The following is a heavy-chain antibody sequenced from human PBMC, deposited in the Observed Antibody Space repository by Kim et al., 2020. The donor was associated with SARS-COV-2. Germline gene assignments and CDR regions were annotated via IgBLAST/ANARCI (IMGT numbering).Heavy chain of an antibody. CDR1: GYSFTSYW. CDR3: ARGQDGSGAETKFDP. Sequence: GESLKISCKGSGYSFTSYWIGWVRQMPGKGLEWMGIIYPGDSDTRYSPSFQGQVTISADKSISTAYLQWSSLKASDTAMYYCARGQDGSGAETKFDPWGQGTLVTVSS. V-gene: IGHV5-51*01. D-gene: IGHD3-10*01. CDR2: IYPGDSDT. J-gene: IGHJ5*02.